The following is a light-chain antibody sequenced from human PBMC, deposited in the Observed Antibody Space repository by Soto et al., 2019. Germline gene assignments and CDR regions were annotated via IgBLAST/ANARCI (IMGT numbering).Light chain of an antibody. CDR1: RDIGND. CDR3: LQHFNFSWT. V-gene: IGKV1-6*01. Sequence: AIQMTQSPSSLSASVGDRVTITCRASRDIGNDLGWYQQKPGKATKHLIFAASNLQSGVPSRFSGGGSGTDFTLTISSLQADDFATYYCLQHFNFSWTFGQGTKVETK. CDR2: AAS. J-gene: IGKJ1*01.